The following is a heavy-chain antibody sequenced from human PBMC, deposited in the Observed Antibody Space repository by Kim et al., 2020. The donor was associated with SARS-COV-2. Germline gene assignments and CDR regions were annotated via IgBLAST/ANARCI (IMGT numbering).Heavy chain of an antibody. CDR3: AAGWGWLSDY. J-gene: IGHJ4*02. D-gene: IGHD3-9*01. Sequence: SKYYGDAVKGRFIISRDNSKNMMFLQMNSLRGEDTGVYFCAAGWGWLSDYWRQGTLVAVSS. V-gene: IGHV3-33*01. CDR2: SK.